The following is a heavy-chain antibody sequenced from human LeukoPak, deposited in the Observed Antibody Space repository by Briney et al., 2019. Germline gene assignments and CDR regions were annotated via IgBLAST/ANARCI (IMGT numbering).Heavy chain of an antibody. Sequence: SETLSLTCTVSSGSISSYYWSWIRQPPGKGLEWIGYIYYSGSTNYNPSLKSRVTISVDTSKNQFSLKLSSVTAADTAVYYCARLMARGSYYYYGMDVWGQGTTVTVSS. V-gene: IGHV4-59*08. CDR1: SGSISSYY. J-gene: IGHJ6*02. CDR3: ARLMARGSYYYYGMDV. CDR2: IYYSGST. D-gene: IGHD5-24*01.